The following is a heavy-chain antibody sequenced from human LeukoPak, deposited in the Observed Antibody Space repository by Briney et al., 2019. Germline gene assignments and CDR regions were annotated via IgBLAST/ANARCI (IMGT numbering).Heavy chain of an antibody. Sequence: QPGSSLRLSCAASGLTFSSYAMHWVRQAPGKGLEWVAVISYDGSNKYYAHSVKGRFTISRDNSKNTLYLQMNSLRAEDTAVYYCARVDYDSSGYYYGGFDYWGQGTLVTVSS. CDR2: ISYDGSNK. V-gene: IGHV3-30-3*01. J-gene: IGHJ4*02. CDR3: ARVDYDSSGYYYGGFDY. D-gene: IGHD3-22*01. CDR1: GLTFSSYA.